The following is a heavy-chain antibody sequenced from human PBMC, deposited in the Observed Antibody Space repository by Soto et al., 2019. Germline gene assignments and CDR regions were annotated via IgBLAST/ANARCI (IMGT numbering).Heavy chain of an antibody. CDR3: AKDLGYGGNPDLFAP. J-gene: IGHJ5*02. CDR2: IYPGDSNT. V-gene: IGHV5-51*01. CDR1: GYSFSSYW. D-gene: IGHD4-17*01. Sequence: GESLKVSCRGSGYSFSSYWIAWVRQMPGKSLEWMGIIYPGDSNTRYSPSFQGQVIISADKSITTAYLQWSSLKASDTAMYYCAKDLGYGGNPDLFAPRGQRTLVTVSS.